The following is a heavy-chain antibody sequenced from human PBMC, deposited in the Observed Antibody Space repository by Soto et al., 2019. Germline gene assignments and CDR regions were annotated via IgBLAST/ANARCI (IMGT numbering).Heavy chain of an antibody. CDR2: ITPMFGIG. D-gene: IGHD6-19*01. CDR1: GGTFNRYA. V-gene: IGHV1-69*12. Sequence: QVQLVQSGAEVKKPGSSVKVSCKASGGTFNRYAISWLRQAPGQGPEWMGGITPMFGIGNYAQKFQGRVTRHAEESTTTVDMELRRLKCEDTAVYYCAQKLGSEVAGPGRFDLWGRGTRVIVSS. J-gene: IGHJ2*01. CDR3: AQKLGSEVAGPGRFDL.